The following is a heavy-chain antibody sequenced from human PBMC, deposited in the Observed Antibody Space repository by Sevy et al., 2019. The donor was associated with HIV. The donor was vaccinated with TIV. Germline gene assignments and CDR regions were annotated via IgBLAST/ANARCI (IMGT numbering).Heavy chain of an antibody. CDR3: TRSVYGSGTYRNDH. Sequence: ASVKVSCKASGYTFTGYYIHWVRQAPGQGLEWMGWIIPSSGGTNYGQKFLGRLTMTRDTSISTAYLELHRLTSDDTAVYSCTRSVYGSGTYRNDHWGQGTLVTLSS. J-gene: IGHJ4*02. D-gene: IGHD3-10*01. CDR2: IIPSSGGT. CDR1: GYTFTGYY. V-gene: IGHV1-2*02.